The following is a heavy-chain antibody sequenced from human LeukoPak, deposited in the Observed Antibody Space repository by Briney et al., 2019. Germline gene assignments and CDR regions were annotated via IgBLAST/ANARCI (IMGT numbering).Heavy chain of an antibody. Sequence: SETLSLTCTVSGGSISSYYWSWIRQPAGKGLEWIGRIYTSGSTNYNPSLKSRVTMSVDTSKNQFSLKLSSVTAADTAVYYCARSRFLEWLVHDAFDIWGQGTMVTVSS. J-gene: IGHJ3*02. CDR1: GGSISSYY. CDR3: ARSRFLEWLVHDAFDI. CDR2: IYTSGST. V-gene: IGHV4-4*07. D-gene: IGHD3-3*01.